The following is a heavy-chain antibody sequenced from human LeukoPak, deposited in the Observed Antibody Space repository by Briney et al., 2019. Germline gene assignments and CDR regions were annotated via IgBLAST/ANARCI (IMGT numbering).Heavy chain of an antibody. V-gene: IGHV4-4*07. CDR3: ARDRAAEGSGSLLNWFDP. CDR1: GGSINNYY. J-gene: IGHJ5*02. CDR2: IFPSGRT. Sequence: SETLSLTCIVSGGSINNYYWSWIRQPAGKGLEWIGRIFPSGRTNYNPSLKSRVTMSVDPSKNQFSLRLSSVTAADTAVYYCARDRAAEGSGSLLNWFDPWGQGTLVTVSS. D-gene: IGHD6-19*01.